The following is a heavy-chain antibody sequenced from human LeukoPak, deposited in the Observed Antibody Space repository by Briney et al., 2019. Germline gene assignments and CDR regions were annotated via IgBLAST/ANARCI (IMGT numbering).Heavy chain of an antibody. CDR1: GYTFTAYY. V-gene: IGHV1-2*02. Sequence: GASVKLSCKASGYTFTAYYIHWVRQAPGQGLEWMGWIDTNTGATKYAQKFQGRVTITRDTSTGTAYMELSSLISGDTALYYCASEAFCAGGSCNVQRVASWGPGTLVTVSS. D-gene: IGHD2-8*02. J-gene: IGHJ4*02. CDR2: IDTNTGAT. CDR3: ASEAFCAGGSCNVQRVAS.